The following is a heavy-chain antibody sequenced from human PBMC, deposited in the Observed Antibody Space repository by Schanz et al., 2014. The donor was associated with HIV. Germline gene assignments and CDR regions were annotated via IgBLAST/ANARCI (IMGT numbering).Heavy chain of an antibody. V-gene: IGHV3-33*06. Sequence: QVQLVESGGGVVQPGRSLRLSCAASGFTFSSYGMHWVRQAPGKGLEWVAVIWYDGSHKHYADSVKGRFTISRDNSKNTLYLQMNSLRAEDTAVYYCTKEVPPDVWGQGTTVTVSS. D-gene: IGHD1-1*01. CDR3: TKEVPPDV. CDR2: IWYDGSHK. CDR1: GFTFSSYG. J-gene: IGHJ6*02.